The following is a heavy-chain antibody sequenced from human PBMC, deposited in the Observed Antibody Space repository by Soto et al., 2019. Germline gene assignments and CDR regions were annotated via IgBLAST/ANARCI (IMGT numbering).Heavy chain of an antibody. J-gene: IGHJ4*02. D-gene: IGHD3-10*01. CDR2: ITSKAYGGTT. CDR1: GFTFGDYA. V-gene: IGHV3-49*03. CDR3: SRVPPNNRGAPLDY. Sequence: GGSLRLSCTASGFTFGDYAMIWFRQAPGKGLEWVGFITSKAYGGTTEYAATVKGRFTISRDDSKSIAYLQMNSLKTDDTAVYYCSRVPPNNRGAPLDYWGQGTLVTVSS.